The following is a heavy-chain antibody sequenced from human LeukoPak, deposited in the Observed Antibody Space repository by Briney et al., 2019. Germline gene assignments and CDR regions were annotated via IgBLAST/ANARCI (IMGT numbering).Heavy chain of an antibody. V-gene: IGHV3-23*01. D-gene: IGHD2-15*01. CDR2: IGPSGGTT. CDR3: ARESEGGTRFIDY. J-gene: IGHJ4*02. CDR1: GFTFRSFA. Sequence: GGSLRLSCAASGFTFRSFAVNWVRQAPGRGLEWVSVIGPSGGTTYYADSVKGRVTIPRDNSKDTLYLQMDSLRVEDTAVYYCARESEGGTRFIDYWGQETPVTVSS.